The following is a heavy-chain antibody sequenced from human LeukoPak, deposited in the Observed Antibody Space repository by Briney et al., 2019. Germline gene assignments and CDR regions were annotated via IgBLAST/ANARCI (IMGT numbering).Heavy chain of an antibody. J-gene: IGHJ5*02. D-gene: IGHD1-26*01. V-gene: IGHV3-21*01. CDR2: ISSSSSYI. CDR1: GFTFSSHG. CDR3: ARSRVGGSATFFGSA. Sequence: GGSLRLSCAASGFTFSSHGMNWVRQAPGKGLDWVSSISSSSSYIYYADSVKGRFTISRDNAKNSLYLQMNSLRAEDTAVYYCARSRVGGSATFFGSAWGQGTLVTVSS.